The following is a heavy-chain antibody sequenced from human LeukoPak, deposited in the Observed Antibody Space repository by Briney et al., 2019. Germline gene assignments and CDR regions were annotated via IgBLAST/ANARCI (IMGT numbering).Heavy chain of an antibody. Sequence: ASVKVSCKASGGTFSSYAISWVRQAPGQGLEWMGRIIPILGIANYAQKFQGRVTITADKSTSTAYMELSSLRSEDTAVYYCARDPALLGYCKSVSCPVTYGMDVWGQGTTVTVSS. J-gene: IGHJ6*02. V-gene: IGHV1-69*04. CDR3: ARDPALLGYCKSVSCPVTYGMDV. CDR2: IIPILGIA. CDR1: GGTFSSYA. D-gene: IGHD2-15*01.